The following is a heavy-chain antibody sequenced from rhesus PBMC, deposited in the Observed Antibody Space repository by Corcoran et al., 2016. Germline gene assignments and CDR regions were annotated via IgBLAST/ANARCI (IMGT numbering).Heavy chain of an antibody. D-gene: IGHD3-9*01. Sequence: QVQLQEAGPAVVKPSETMSLTCAVSGGSISSSKGWSWIRQSPGKGLEWIGGFYGSGGSTEYNPARKSRGTMSKDTVKNQVALKLSSVTAADTAVYYCARDFTDDYGYYYTPFDYGGQGVLVTVSS. J-gene: IGHJ4*01. CDR3: ARDFTDDYGYYYTPFDY. CDR2: FYGSGGST. V-gene: IGHV4-93*01. CDR1: GGSISSSKG.